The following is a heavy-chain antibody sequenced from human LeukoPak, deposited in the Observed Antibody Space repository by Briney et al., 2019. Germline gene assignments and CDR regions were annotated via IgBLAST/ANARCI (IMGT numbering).Heavy chain of an antibody. CDR2: ISGSGGST. CDR3: AKDWGTVPTVIRAFDI. CDR1: GFTFSSYA. Sequence: GGSLRLSCAASGFTFSSYAMSWVRQAPGKGLEWVSAISGSGGSTYYADSVKGRFTISRDNSKNTLYLQMNSLRAEDTAVYYCAKDWGTVPTVIRAFDIWGQGTMVTVSS. V-gene: IGHV3-23*01. J-gene: IGHJ3*02. D-gene: IGHD4-11*01.